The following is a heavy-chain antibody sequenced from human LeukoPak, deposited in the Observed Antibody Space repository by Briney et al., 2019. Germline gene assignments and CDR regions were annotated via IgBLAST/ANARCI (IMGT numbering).Heavy chain of an antibody. J-gene: IGHJ4*02. CDR3: ARENLEYGDYAIDY. CDR1: GFMFSKYD. V-gene: IGHV3-13*01. D-gene: IGHD4-17*01. Sequence: GGSLRLSCAASGFMFSKYDLHWVRQVTGKGLEWVSGIDRDGVTYYSGSVKGRFTSSRENAKNSLDLQMNTLRAGDTGVYYCARENLEYGDYAIDYWGQGILVIVSS. CDR2: IDRDGVT.